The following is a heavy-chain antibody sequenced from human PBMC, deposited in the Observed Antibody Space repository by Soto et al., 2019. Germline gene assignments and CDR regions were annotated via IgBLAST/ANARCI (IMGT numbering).Heavy chain of an antibody. CDR1: GGTFSSYA. J-gene: IGHJ6*02. CDR3: ARDPFSPYSSGWDYGMDV. D-gene: IGHD6-19*01. V-gene: IGHV1-69*12. Sequence: QVQLVQSGAEVKKPGSSVKVSCKASGGTFSSYAISWVRQAPGQGLEWMGGIIPIFGTANYAQKFQGRVTITADESTSTAYMELSSLRSEDTAVYYCARDPFSPYSSGWDYGMDVWGQGTTVTVSS. CDR2: IIPIFGTA.